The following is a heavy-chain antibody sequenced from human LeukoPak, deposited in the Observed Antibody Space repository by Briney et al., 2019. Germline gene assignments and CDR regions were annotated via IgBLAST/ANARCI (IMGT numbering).Heavy chain of an antibody. CDR1: GYTFTGYY. J-gene: IGHJ6*02. D-gene: IGHD2-2*01. Sequence: APVKVSCKASGYTFTGYYMHWVRQAPGQGLEWMGWINPNSGGTNYAQKFQGRVTMTRDTSISTAYMELSRLRSDDTAVYYCARDPFADEDIVVVPPSYYYYGMDVWGQGTTVTVSS. CDR3: ARDPFADEDIVVVPPSYYYYGMDV. CDR2: INPNSGGT. V-gene: IGHV1-2*02.